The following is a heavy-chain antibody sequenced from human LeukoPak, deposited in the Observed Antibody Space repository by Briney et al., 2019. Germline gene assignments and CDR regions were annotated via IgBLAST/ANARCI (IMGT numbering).Heavy chain of an antibody. CDR3: ARRKYCTDGVCYKDFDY. CDR2: INHSGIT. Sequence: SETLSLTCAVFGGSLSGYHWSWIRQPPGKGLEWIGGINHSGITNYNPSVKSRVTISVDTSKNQFSLKLSSVTAADTAVYYCARRKYCTDGVCYKDFDYWGQGTLVTVSS. J-gene: IGHJ4*02. CDR1: GGSLSGYH. V-gene: IGHV4-34*01. D-gene: IGHD2-8*01.